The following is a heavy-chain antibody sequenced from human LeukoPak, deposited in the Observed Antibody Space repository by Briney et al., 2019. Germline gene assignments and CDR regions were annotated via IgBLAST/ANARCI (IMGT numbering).Heavy chain of an antibody. Sequence: SQTLSLTCAISGDSVSSKSAAWNWIRQSPSRGLEWLGRTYYRSKWYNEYAVSVKSRVIINPDTSKNQFSLQLNSMTPEDTAVYYCARTAMRVVDSWGQGTLVTVSP. D-gene: IGHD5-18*01. CDR2: TYYRSKWYN. J-gene: IGHJ4*02. CDR1: GDSVSSKSAA. CDR3: ARTAMRVVDS. V-gene: IGHV6-1*01.